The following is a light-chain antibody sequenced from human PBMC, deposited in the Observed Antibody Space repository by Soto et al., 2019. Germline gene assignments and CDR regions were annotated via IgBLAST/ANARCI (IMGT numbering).Light chain of an antibody. Sequence: CRASQYVISNLAWYQQKPGQAPRLLIYGASTRATGIPARFSCIGSGTELTLAMRCLQSYDFALYHCQHYNNWPISYGGGTRLEI. CDR3: QHYNNWPIS. CDR2: GAS. V-gene: IGKV3-15*01. CDR1: QYVISN. J-gene: IGKJ5*01.